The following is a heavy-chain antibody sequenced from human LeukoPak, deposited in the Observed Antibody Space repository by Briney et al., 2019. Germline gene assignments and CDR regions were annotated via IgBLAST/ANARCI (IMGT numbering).Heavy chain of an antibody. Sequence: ASVKVSCKASGYTFTSYAMHWVRQAPGQRLEWMGWINTGNGNTKYSQEFQGRVTITRDTSASTAYMELSSLRSEDMAVYYCARDRGYCTNGVCYGGDAGGAFDIWGQGTMVTVSS. D-gene: IGHD2-8*01. CDR3: ARDRGYCTNGVCYGGDAGGAFDI. V-gene: IGHV1-3*03. J-gene: IGHJ3*02. CDR1: GYTFTSYA. CDR2: INTGNGNT.